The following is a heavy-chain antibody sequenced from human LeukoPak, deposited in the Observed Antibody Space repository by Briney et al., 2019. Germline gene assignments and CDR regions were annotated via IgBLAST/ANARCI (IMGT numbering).Heavy chain of an antibody. CDR2: LSDSGGST. CDR3: TKGGAVSSKSITMIRGTRRYYYYMDV. CDR1: GFTFSSCG. V-gene: IGHV3-23*01. J-gene: IGHJ6*03. Sequence: PGGSLRLSCAASGFTFSSCGMSWVRQAPGKGLEWVSALSDSGGSTFYADSVKGRFTISRDNSKNTLYLQMNRLRAEDTAVYYCTKGGAVSSKSITMIRGTRRYYYYMDVWGKGTTVTISS. D-gene: IGHD3-10*01.